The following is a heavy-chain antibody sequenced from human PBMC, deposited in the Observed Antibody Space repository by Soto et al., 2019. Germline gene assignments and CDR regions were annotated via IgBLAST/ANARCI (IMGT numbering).Heavy chain of an antibody. CDR2: ISTYNGNP. CDR3: ARGRARALDY. D-gene: IGHD1-26*01. Sequence: QIQLVQSGAEVKKPGASVKVSCKASGYIFTSQGISWVRQAPGQGLEWMGWISTYNGNPNYAQKLQGRVTMTTNTSTTTAFLKLSSLTSYDSAVYHFARGRARALDYWGQGTAVIVSS. CDR1: GYIFTSQG. J-gene: IGHJ4*02. V-gene: IGHV1-18*01.